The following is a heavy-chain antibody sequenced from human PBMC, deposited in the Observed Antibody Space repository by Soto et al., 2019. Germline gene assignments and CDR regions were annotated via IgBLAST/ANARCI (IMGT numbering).Heavy chain of an antibody. CDR3: ARVAPWLGYYFDY. D-gene: IGHD5-12*01. J-gene: IGHJ4*02. CDR1: GGTFDNYA. CDR2: IIPVLGAA. Sequence: QVKLVQSGAEVRKPGSSVQVSCKASGGTFDNYAIVWVRQAPGQGLEWVGGIIPVLGAANYAQKFQDKVTITADASTSTAYMGLSSLTSEDTAVYYCARVAPWLGYYFDYWGQGTLVTVSS. V-gene: IGHV1-69*01.